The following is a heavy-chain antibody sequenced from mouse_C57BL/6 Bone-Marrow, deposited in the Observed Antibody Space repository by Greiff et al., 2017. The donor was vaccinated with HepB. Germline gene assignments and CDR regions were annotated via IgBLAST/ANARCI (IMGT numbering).Heavy chain of an antibody. CDR3: AAEDY. CDR2: IYPRSGNT. V-gene: IGHV1-81*01. Sequence: QVQLQQSGAELARPGASVKLSCKASGYTFTSYGISWVKQRPGQGLEWIGEIYPRSGNTYYNEKFKGKATMTADKSSSTAYMELRSLTSEDSAVYFCAAEDYWGQGTSVTVSS. CDR1: GYTFTSYG. J-gene: IGHJ4*01.